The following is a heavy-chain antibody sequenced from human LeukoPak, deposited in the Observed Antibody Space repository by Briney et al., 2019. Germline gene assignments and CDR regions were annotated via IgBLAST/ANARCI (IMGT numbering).Heavy chain of an antibody. Sequence: GASVKVSCKASGGTFSSYAIGWVRQAPGQGLEWMGGIIPIFGTANYAQKFQGRVTITADKSTSTAYMELSSLRSEDTAVYYCARSYRFTMVRGVIPAPVAFDIWGQGTMVTVSS. CDR3: ARSYRFTMVRGVIPAPVAFDI. J-gene: IGHJ3*02. V-gene: IGHV1-69*06. CDR1: GGTFSSYA. D-gene: IGHD3-10*01. CDR2: IIPIFGTA.